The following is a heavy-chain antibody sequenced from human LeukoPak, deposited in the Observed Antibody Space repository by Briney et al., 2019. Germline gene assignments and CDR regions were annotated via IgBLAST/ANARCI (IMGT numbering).Heavy chain of an antibody. J-gene: IGHJ6*03. V-gene: IGHV4-38-2*02. CDR1: GYSISSGYY. CDR3: ARQLYSSGSYYAPMDV. CDR2: IYHSGST. Sequence: SETLSLTCTVSGYSISSGYYWGWIRQPPGKGLEWIGSIYHSGSTYYNPSLKSRVTISVDTSKNQFSLKLTSVTAADAALYYCARQLYSSGSYYAPMDVWGKGTTVTISS. D-gene: IGHD3-10*01.